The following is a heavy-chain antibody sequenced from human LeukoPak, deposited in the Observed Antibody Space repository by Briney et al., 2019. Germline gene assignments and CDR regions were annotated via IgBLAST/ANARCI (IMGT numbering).Heavy chain of an antibody. J-gene: IGHJ4*02. D-gene: IGHD3-22*01. Sequence: GGSLRLSCAASGFTFSSFEMNWVRQAPGEGLEWVSYISTSGSTTYCADSVRGRFTISRDDAKNSVYLQMHSLRAEDTAVYYCAREDDSSGYYYGRFDQWGQGALVTVSS. CDR1: GFTFSSFE. CDR2: ISTSGSTT. CDR3: AREDDSSGYYYGRFDQ. V-gene: IGHV3-48*03.